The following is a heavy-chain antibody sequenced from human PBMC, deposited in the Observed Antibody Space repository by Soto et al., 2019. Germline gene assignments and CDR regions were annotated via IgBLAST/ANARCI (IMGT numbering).Heavy chain of an antibody. Sequence: GGSLRLSCAASGFTFSSYALSWVRQAPGKGLEWVSAISGSGGSTYYADSVKGRFTISRDNAKNTLYLQMHSLRAEDTALYFCVRDRGYPDSFDVWGRGTMVTVS. J-gene: IGHJ3*01. V-gene: IGHV3-23*01. D-gene: IGHD1-1*01. CDR2: ISGSGGST. CDR3: VRDRGYPDSFDV. CDR1: GFTFSSYA.